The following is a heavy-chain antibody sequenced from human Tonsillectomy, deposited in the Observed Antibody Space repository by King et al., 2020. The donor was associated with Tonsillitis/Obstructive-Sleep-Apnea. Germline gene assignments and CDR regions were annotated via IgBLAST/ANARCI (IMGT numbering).Heavy chain of an antibody. CDR2: IFSNDEK. V-gene: IGHV2-26*01. CDR3: ARSIREDYYYYYMDV. D-gene: IGHD1-26*01. J-gene: IGHJ6*03. CDR1: GFSLSNARMG. Sequence: TLKESGPVLVKPTENLTLTCTVSGFSLSNARMGVSWIRQPPGKALEWLAHIFSNDEKSYSTSLKSRLTISKDTSKRQVVLTMTNMDPVDTATYYCARSIREDYYYYYMDVWGKGTTVTVSS.